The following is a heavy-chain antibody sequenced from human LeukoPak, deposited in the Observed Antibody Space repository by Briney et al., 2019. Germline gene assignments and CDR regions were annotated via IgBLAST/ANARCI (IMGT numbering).Heavy chain of an antibody. CDR2: ITANGGGT. CDR1: GFTFSNYA. J-gene: IGHJ4*02. D-gene: IGHD5-24*01. V-gene: IGHV3-64D*09. CDR3: ATATPYYFDY. Sequence: GGSLRLSCSAPGFTFSNYAMHWVRQAPGKRLEYVSAITANGGGTYYADSVRGGITISRDNSKYMLYLQMSSLRPEDTAIYYCATATPYYFDYWGQGTLVTVSS.